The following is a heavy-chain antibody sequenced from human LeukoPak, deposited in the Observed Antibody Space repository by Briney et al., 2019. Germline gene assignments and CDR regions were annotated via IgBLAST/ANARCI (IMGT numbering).Heavy chain of an antibody. V-gene: IGHV1-2*02. CDR3: ARGTYYYGSGRHAWHGMDV. Sequence: ASVKVSCKASGYTFTGYYMHWVRQAPGQGLEWMGWINPNSGGTNYAQKFQGRVTMTRDTSISTAYMELSRLRSDDTAVYYCARGTYYYGSGRHAWHGMDVWGQGTTVTVS. J-gene: IGHJ6*02. D-gene: IGHD3-10*01. CDR1: GYTFTGYY. CDR2: INPNSGGT.